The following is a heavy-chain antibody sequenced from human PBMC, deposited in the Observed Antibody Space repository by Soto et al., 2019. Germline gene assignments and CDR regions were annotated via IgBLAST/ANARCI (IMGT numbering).Heavy chain of an antibody. D-gene: IGHD3-16*01. J-gene: IGHJ1*01. CDR1: GYTFTSYG. V-gene: IGHV1-18*01. CDR3: ARGPHFHTFRSVSRGYDLAEYFQH. Sequence: QVQLVQSGAEVKKPGASVKVSCKASGYTFTSYGISWVRQAPGQGLEWMGWISAYNGNTNYAQKLQGRVTMTTDTSTSTAYMELRSLRSDDTAVYYCARGPHFHTFRSVSRGYDLAEYFQHWGQGTLVTVSS. CDR2: ISAYNGNT.